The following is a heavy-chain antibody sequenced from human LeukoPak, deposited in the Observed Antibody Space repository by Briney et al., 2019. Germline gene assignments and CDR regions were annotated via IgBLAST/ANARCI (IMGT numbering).Heavy chain of an antibody. J-gene: IGHJ4*02. CDR3: ARDPYCSSTSCHPFFHY. CDR1: GGTFSSDI. Sequence: ASVKVSCKTSGGTFSSDIISWVRQAPGQGLEWMGWINPNSGGTNYAQKFQGRVTMTRDTSISTAYMELSRLRSDDTAVYYCARDPYCSSTSCHPFFHYWGQGTLVTVSS. CDR2: INPNSGGT. V-gene: IGHV1-2*02. D-gene: IGHD2-2*01.